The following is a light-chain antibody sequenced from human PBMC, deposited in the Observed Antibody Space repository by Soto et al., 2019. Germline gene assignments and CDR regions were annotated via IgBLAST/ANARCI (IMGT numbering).Light chain of an antibody. J-gene: IGLJ1*01. CDR1: SSDVGGYNY. V-gene: IGLV2-14*01. CDR2: EVS. CDR3: SSYTSINTYV. Sequence: QSVLAQPASVSGSPGQSISISCSVTSSDVGGYNYVSWYQQHPGKAPKLMIYEVSNRPSGVSNRFSGSKSGNTASLTISGLQAEDEADYYCSSYTSINTYVFGSGTKVTLL.